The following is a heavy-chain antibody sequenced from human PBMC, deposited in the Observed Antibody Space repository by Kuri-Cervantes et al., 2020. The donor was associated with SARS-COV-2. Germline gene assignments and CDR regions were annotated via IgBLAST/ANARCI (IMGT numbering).Heavy chain of an antibody. CDR3: ARGNELWGSHFDY. V-gene: IGHV4-34*09. CDR1: GGSFSGYY. CDR2: IYYSGST. D-gene: IGHD5-18*01. Sequence: SETLSLTCAVYGGSFSGYYWSWIRQPPGKGLEWIGYIYYSGSTYYNPSLKSRVTISVDTSKNQFSLKLSSVTAADTAVYYCARGNELWGSHFDYWGQGTLVTVSS. J-gene: IGHJ4*02.